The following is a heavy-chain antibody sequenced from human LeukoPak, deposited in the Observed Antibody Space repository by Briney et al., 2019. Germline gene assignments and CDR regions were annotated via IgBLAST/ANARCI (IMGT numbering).Heavy chain of an antibody. Sequence: SETLSLTCTVSGGSISSGSYYWGWVRQPPGKGLEWIGSGTTYYNPSLQSRVAISVDTSKNQFSLKLSSVTAADTAVYYCARLVRVAAPRSEYFQHWGQGTLVTVSS. CDR1: GGSISSGSYY. CDR2: GTT. D-gene: IGHD6-13*01. J-gene: IGHJ1*01. CDR3: ARLVRVAAPRSEYFQH. V-gene: IGHV4-39*01.